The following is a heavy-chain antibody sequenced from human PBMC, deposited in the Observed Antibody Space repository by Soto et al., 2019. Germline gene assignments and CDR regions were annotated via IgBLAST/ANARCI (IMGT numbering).Heavy chain of an antibody. CDR1: GYTFTSYD. D-gene: IGHD3-3*01. Sequence: ASVKVSCKASGYTFTSYDINWVRQATGQGLEWMGWMNPNSGNTGYALKFQGRVTMTRNTSISTAYMELSSLRSEDTAVYYCASPARKYDFWSGYSFDIWGQGAMVTVSS. J-gene: IGHJ3*02. V-gene: IGHV1-8*01. CDR3: ASPARKYDFWSGYSFDI. CDR2: MNPNSGNT.